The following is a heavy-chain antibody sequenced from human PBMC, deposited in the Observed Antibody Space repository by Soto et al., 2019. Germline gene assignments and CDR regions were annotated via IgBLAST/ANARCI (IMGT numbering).Heavy chain of an antibody. V-gene: IGHV1-69*13. Sequence: SVKVSCKASGGTFSSYAISWVRQAPGQGLEWMGGIIPIFGTANYAQKFQGRVTITADESTSTAYMELSSLRSEDTAVYYCASTDYYDSSGYYYFDYWGQGTLVTAPQ. CDR2: IIPIFGTA. CDR1: GGTFSSYA. CDR3: ASTDYYDSSGYYYFDY. D-gene: IGHD3-22*01. J-gene: IGHJ4*02.